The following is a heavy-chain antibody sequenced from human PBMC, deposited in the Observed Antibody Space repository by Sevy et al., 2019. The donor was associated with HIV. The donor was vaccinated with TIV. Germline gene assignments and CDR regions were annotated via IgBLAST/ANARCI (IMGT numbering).Heavy chain of an antibody. CDR1: GFTFSKYS. J-gene: IGHJ4*02. CDR2: LSFGCGEI. Sequence: GGSLRLSCAASGFTFSKYSMSWVRQPPGKGLEWVSNLSFGCGEINYADSVKGRFTISRDNSKSSVYLQMNNLRAEDTAVYCCAREGCTNPYDYWGQGTLVTVSS. CDR3: AREGCTNPYDY. V-gene: IGHV3-23*01. D-gene: IGHD2-8*01.